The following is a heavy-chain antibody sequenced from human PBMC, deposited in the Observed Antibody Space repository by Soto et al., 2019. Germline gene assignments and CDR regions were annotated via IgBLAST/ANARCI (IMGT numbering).Heavy chain of an antibody. D-gene: IGHD1-1*01. Sequence: GESLKISCKGSGYSFTSYWIGWVRQMPGKGLEWMGIIYPGDSDTRYSPSFQGQVTISADKAISTAYLQWSSLKASDTAMYYCARVDWERERRYYYYYYMDVWGKGTTVTVSS. CDR3: ARVDWERERRYYYYYYMDV. CDR1: GYSFTSYW. J-gene: IGHJ6*03. CDR2: IYPGDSDT. V-gene: IGHV5-51*01.